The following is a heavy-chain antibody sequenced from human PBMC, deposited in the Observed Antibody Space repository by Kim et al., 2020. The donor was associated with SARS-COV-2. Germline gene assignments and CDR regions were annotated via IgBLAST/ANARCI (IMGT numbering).Heavy chain of an antibody. V-gene: IGHV4-31*03. CDR3: ARLDYYDSTYIDY. J-gene: IGHJ4*02. D-gene: IGHD3-22*01. Sequence: SETLSLTCTVSGGSISSGGYYWSWIRQHPGKGLEWIGYIYYSGSTYYNPSLKSRVTISVDTSKNQFSLKLSSVTAADTAVYYCARLDYYDSTYIDYWGQGTLVTVSS. CDR2: IYYSGST. CDR1: GGSISSGGYY.